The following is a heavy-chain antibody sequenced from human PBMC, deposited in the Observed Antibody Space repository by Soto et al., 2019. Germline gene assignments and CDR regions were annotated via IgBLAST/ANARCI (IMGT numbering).Heavy chain of an antibody. Sequence: PGGSLRLSCAASGFTFSSYAMSWVRQAPRKGLEWVSAISGSGGSTYYADSVKGRFTISRDNSKNTLYLQMNSLRAEDTAVYYCARGSQRIRVAAPSIFHWGQGTLVTVSS. CDR2: ISGSGGST. CDR1: GFTFSSYA. D-gene: IGHD3-16*01. V-gene: IGHV3-23*01. J-gene: IGHJ4*02. CDR3: ARGSQRIRVAAPSIFH.